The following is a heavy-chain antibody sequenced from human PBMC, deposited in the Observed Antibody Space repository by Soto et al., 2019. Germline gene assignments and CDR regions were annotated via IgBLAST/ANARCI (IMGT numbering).Heavy chain of an antibody. J-gene: IGHJ4*02. Sequence: QVQLVESGGGVVQPGTSLRLSCVGSGFTFRSFVIHWVRQAPGKGLEWVELTSYDGSNTYYDDSVKGRFTISRDNSRNTVDLQMDSLRLEDTALYYCARWGTTGGLDVWGQGTLVSVSS. CDR2: TSYDGSNT. D-gene: IGHD3-16*01. CDR3: ARWGTTGGLDV. CDR1: GFTFRSFV. V-gene: IGHV3-30*19.